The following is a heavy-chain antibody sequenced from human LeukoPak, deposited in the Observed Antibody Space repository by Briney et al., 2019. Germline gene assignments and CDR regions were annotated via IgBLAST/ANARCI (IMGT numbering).Heavy chain of an antibody. CDR1: GFTFSSYG. Sequence: GGSLRLSCAASGFTFSSYGMHWVRQAPGKGLEWVALISFDGSSQYYADSVKGRFTISRDNSKNTLYLQMNSLRVEDTAVYYCARGSPPENWGQGTLVTVSS. CDR3: ARGSPPEN. J-gene: IGHJ4*02. V-gene: IGHV3-30*03. CDR2: ISFDGSSQ.